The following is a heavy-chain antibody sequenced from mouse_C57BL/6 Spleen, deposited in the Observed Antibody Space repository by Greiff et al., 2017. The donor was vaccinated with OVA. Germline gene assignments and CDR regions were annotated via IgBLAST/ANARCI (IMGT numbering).Heavy chain of an antibody. CDR1: GFTFSSYA. Sequence: EVNLVESGGGLVKPGGSLKLSCAASGFTFSSYAMSWVRQTPEKRLEWVATISDGGSYTYYPDNVKGRFTISRDNAKHNLYLQMSHLKSEDTAMYYCARDNYYGSSYDYFDYWGQGTTLTVSS. D-gene: IGHD1-1*01. CDR3: ARDNYYGSSYDYFDY. V-gene: IGHV5-4*01. CDR2: ISDGGSYT. J-gene: IGHJ2*01.